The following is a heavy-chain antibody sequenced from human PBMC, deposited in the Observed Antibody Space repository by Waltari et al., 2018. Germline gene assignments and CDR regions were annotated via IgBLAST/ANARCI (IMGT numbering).Heavy chain of an antibody. CDR1: GFTFSSYG. J-gene: IGHJ6*02. CDR2: IWYDGKNK. CDR3: ARPTSIVVVVTVPYYYYGMDV. Sequence: QVQLVESGGGVVQPGRSLRLSCAASGFTFSSYGMHWVRQAPGKGLEWVAVIWYDGKNKYYADSVKGRFTISRDNSKNTLYLQMNSLRAEDTAVYYCARPTSIVVVVTVPYYYYGMDVWGQGTTVTVSS. V-gene: IGHV3-33*01. D-gene: IGHD2-15*01.